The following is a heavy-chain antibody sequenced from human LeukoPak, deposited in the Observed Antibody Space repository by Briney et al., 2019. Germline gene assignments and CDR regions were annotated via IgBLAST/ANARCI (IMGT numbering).Heavy chain of an antibody. CDR2: INSDGSST. V-gene: IGHV3-74*01. CDR3: ARKMLMGAPFDY. D-gene: IGHD1-26*01. J-gene: IGHJ4*02. Sequence: GGSLRLSCAASGFTFSSYWMHWVRQAPGKGLVWVSRINSDGSSTSYADSVKGRFTISRDNAKNTLYLQMNSLRAEDTAVYYCARKMLMGAPFDYWGQGTLVTVSS. CDR1: GFTFSSYW.